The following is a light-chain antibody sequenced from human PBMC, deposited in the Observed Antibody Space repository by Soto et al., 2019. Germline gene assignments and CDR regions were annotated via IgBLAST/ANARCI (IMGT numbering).Light chain of an antibody. CDR1: QGINNY. Sequence: DIQLTQSPSFLSASVGDRVTITCRASQGINNYLAWYQQKPGKVPKLLIFDASTLQTGVPSRFGGGGSGTEFTLTISGLQPDDFATYYCQQYNSYSPWTFGPGTKVDIK. V-gene: IGKV1-9*01. J-gene: IGKJ1*01. CDR3: QQYNSYSPWT. CDR2: DAS.